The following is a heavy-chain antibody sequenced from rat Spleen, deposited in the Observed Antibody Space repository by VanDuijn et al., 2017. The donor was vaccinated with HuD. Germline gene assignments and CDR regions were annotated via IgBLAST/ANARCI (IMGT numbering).Heavy chain of an antibody. CDR1: GFTFSNYG. Sequence: EVQLVESDGGLVQPGRSLKLSCAASGFTFSNYGMAWVRQAPTKGLEWVASISTGGGNTYYRDSVKGRFTISRDNAKNTLYLQMDSLRSEDTATYYCARSHGGYSDWYFDFWGPGTMVTVSS. CDR2: ISTGGGNT. J-gene: IGHJ1*01. CDR3: ARSHGGYSDWYFDF. V-gene: IGHV5S13*01. D-gene: IGHD1-11*01.